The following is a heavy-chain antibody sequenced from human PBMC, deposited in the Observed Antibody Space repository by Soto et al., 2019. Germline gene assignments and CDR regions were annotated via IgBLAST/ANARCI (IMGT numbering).Heavy chain of an antibody. CDR3: ARGGNYDSSGYYYGSNWFDP. D-gene: IGHD3-22*01. J-gene: IGHJ5*02. V-gene: IGHV4-59*01. CDR2: IYYSGST. Sequence: QVQLQESGPGLVKPSETLSLTCTVSGGSISSYYWSWIRQPPGKGLEWSGYIYYSGSTNYNPSLKSRVTISVDTSKNQFSLKLSSVTAADTAVYYCARGGNYDSSGYYYGSNWFDPWGQGTLVTVSS. CDR1: GGSISSYY.